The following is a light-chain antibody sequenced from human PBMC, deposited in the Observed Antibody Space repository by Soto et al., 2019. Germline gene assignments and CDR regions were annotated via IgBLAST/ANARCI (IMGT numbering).Light chain of an antibody. J-gene: IGKJ1*01. V-gene: IGKV4-1*01. CDR1: QSVLYSSINKNY. CDR2: WAS. CDR3: QQYYSTPPT. Sequence: DIVMTQSPDSLAVSLGERATINCKSSQSVLYSSINKNYLAWYQQKPGQPPKLLIYWASTRESGVPDRFSGSGSGTDFTLTITSLQAEDVAVYYCQQYYSTPPTFGQGTKVKIK.